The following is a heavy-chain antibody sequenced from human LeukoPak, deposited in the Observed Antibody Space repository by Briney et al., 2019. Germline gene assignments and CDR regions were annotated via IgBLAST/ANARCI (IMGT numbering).Heavy chain of an antibody. Sequence: GGSLRLSCAASGFTFSSYAMHWVRQAPGKGLEGVAVISYDGSNKYYADSVKGRFTISRDNSKNTLYLQMNSLRAEDTAVYYCARDKSPYSGYDLGEDSSGKDGRDDYWGQGTLVTVSS. D-gene: IGHD5-12*01. J-gene: IGHJ4*02. CDR2: ISYDGSNK. V-gene: IGHV3-30-3*01. CDR3: ARDKSPYSGYDLGEDSSGKDGRDDY. CDR1: GFTFSSYA.